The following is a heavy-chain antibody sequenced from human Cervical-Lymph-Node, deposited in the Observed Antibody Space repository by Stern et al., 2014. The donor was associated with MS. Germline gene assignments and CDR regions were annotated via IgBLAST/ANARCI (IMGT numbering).Heavy chain of an antibody. CDR1: GYTFTSYA. V-gene: IGHV1-3*01. Sequence: QVQLVQSGAELKNPGASVKVSCKAFGYTFTSYAIHWVRQAPGQRLEWVGWVIPGNGDTRYARNLQGRVTINRDTSANTAYMELNSLRSEDTAIYYCARDQTSTEKGLDYWGQGTLVTVSS. CDR2: VIPGNGDT. D-gene: IGHD1-1*01. CDR3: ARDQTSTEKGLDY. J-gene: IGHJ4*02.